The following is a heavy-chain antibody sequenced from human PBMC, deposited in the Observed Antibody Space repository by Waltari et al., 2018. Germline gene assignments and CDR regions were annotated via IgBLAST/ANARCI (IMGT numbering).Heavy chain of an antibody. J-gene: IGHJ4*02. Sequence: EVQLLESGGGLVQPGGSLRLSCAASGFTFSTYAMTWVRQAPGKGLEWVSFISGSDGSTYYADSVKGRFTISRDNSKNTLYLQMNSLRAEDMAVYYCAKDSSWVSYFDYWGQGTLVTVSS. V-gene: IGHV3-23*01. CDR3: AKDSSWVSYFDY. D-gene: IGHD6-13*01. CDR1: GFTFSTYA. CDR2: ISGSDGST.